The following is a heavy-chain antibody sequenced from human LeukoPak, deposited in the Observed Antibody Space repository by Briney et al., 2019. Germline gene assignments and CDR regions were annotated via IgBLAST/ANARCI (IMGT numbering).Heavy chain of an antibody. CDR1: GYTFTGYY. CDR2: INPNSGGT. D-gene: IGHD3-10*01. CDR3: ARDRLAYGSGSYRGGY. J-gene: IGHJ4*02. Sequence: ASVKVSCKASGYTFTGYYMHWVRQAPGQGLEWMGWINPNSGGTNYAQKFQGRVTMTRDTSISTAYMELRSLGSDDTAVYYCARDRLAYGSGSYRGGYWGQGTLVTVSS. V-gene: IGHV1-2*02.